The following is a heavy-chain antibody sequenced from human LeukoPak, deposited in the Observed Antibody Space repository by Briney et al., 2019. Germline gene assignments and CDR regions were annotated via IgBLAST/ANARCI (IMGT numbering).Heavy chain of an antibody. CDR2: IIPIFGTA. CDR3: ARGMGATRVFDY. Sequence: ASVKVSCKASGGTFSSYAISWVRQAPGQGLEWMGRIIPIFGTANYAQKFQGRVTITTDESTSTAYMELSSLRSEDTAVYYCARGMGATRVFDYWGRGTLVTVSS. J-gene: IGHJ4*02. V-gene: IGHV1-69*05. D-gene: IGHD1-26*01. CDR1: GGTFSSYA.